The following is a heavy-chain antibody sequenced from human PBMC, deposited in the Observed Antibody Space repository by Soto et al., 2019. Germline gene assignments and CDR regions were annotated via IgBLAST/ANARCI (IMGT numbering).Heavy chain of an antibody. J-gene: IGHJ4*02. V-gene: IGHV1-69*02. CDR1: GDTFNFYT. Sequence: QVHLVQSGAELKKPGSSVRVSCKASGDTFNFYTINWERQAPGLGLEWMGRTNPILSMSNSALKFQGRLSISADKSTSTAYMDLRSLRSDDMAVYYCATSYGSGSQAFDYWGQGALVTVSS. CDR3: ATSYGSGSQAFDY. D-gene: IGHD3-10*01. CDR2: TNPILSMS.